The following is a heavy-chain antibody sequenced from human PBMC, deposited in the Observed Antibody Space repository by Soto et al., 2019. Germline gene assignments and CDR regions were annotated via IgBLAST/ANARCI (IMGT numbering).Heavy chain of an antibody. CDR1: GLNVNTNY. J-gene: IGHJ5*02. CDR3: ASGPTLAARLGWNYFDP. CDR2: IHVGGNK. D-gene: IGHD6-6*01. V-gene: IGHV3-53*01. Sequence: EVQLVESGGTVIQPGESLRLSCAASGLNVNTNYMTWVRQAPGKGLEWLSIIHVGGNKFYSDSVKGRFTISRDTSKNTVYLQMSNRTVDDTAVYYCASGPTLAARLGWNYFDPWGQGTLVTVSS.